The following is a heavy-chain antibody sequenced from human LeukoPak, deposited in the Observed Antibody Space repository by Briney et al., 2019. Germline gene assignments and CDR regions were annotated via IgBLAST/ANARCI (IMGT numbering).Heavy chain of an antibody. CDR3: ARGGYDFWYYYYYMDV. D-gene: IGHD5-12*01. CDR1: GGSFSGYY. V-gene: IGHV4-34*01. CDR2: INHSGST. Sequence: SETLSLTCAVYGGSFSGYYWSWIRQPPGEGLEGIGEINHSGSTNYNPSLKSRVTISVDTSKNQFSLQLSSVPAADTAVYYCARGGYDFWYYYYYMDVWGKGTTVTVSS. J-gene: IGHJ6*03.